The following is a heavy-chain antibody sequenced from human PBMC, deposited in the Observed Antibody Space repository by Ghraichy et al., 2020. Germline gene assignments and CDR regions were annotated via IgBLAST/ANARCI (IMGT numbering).Heavy chain of an antibody. CDR2: ISGSGGST. Sequence: GGSLRLSCAASGFTFSSYAMSWVRQAPGKGLEWVSAISGSGGSTYYADSVKGRFTISRDNSKNTLYLQMNSLRAEDTAVYYCAKFGYCSGGSCCPYYYYGMDVWGQGTTVTVSS. J-gene: IGHJ6*02. CDR1: GFTFSSYA. D-gene: IGHD2-15*01. V-gene: IGHV3-23*01. CDR3: AKFGYCSGGSCCPYYYYGMDV.